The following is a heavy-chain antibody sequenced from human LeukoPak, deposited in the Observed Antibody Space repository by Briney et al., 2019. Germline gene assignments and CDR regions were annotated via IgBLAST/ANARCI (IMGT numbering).Heavy chain of an antibody. Sequence: PGGSLRLSCAASGFTFSSYGMHWVRQAPGKGLEWVAVISYDGSNKYYAGSVKGRFTISRDNSKNTLYLQMNSLRAEDTAVYYCAKDREYSSGWFHAFDIWGQGTMVTVSS. CDR1: GFTFSSYG. CDR3: AKDREYSSGWFHAFDI. V-gene: IGHV3-30*18. J-gene: IGHJ3*02. CDR2: ISYDGSNK. D-gene: IGHD6-19*01.